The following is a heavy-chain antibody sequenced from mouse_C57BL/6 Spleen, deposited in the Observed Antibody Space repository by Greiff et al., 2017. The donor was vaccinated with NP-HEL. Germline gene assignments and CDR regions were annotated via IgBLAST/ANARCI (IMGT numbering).Heavy chain of an antibody. CDR3: ARMGGYYGSSWGYFDV. CDR1: GYTFTSYW. CDR2: IHPNSGST. D-gene: IGHD1-1*01. Sequence: QVQLQQPGAELVKPGASVKLSCKASGYTFTSYWMHWVKQRPGQGLEWIGMIHPNSGSTNYNEKFKSKATLTVDKSSSTAYMQRSSLTSEDSAVYYWARMGGYYGSSWGYFDVWGTGTTVTVSS. J-gene: IGHJ1*03. V-gene: IGHV1-64*01.